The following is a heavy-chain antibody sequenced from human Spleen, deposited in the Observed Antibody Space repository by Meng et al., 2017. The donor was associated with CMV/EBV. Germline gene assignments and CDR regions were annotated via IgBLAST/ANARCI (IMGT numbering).Heavy chain of an antibody. CDR1: GFTVSSNY. CDR3: AKDGRSSPGWFEFDP. CDR2: IYSGGST. V-gene: IGHV3-53*01. J-gene: IGHJ5*02. Sequence: GESLKISCAASGFTVSSNYMSWVRQAPRKGLEWVSVIYSGGSTHYADSVKGRFTISRDNSKNTLYLQMNSLRAEDAAVYYCAKDGRSSPGWFEFDPWGQGTLVTVSS. D-gene: IGHD3-10*01.